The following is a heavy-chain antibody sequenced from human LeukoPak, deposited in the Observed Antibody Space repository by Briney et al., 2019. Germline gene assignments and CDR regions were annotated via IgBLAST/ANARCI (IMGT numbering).Heavy chain of an antibody. CDR3: ARDPGDIVVVPGEDAFDI. CDR2: INPNSGST. CDR1: GYTFTGYY. J-gene: IGHJ3*02. D-gene: IGHD2-2*01. Sequence: GASVKVSCKASGYTFTGYYMHWVRQAPGQGLEWMGWINPNSGSTNYAQKFQGRVTMTRDTSISTAYMELSRLRSDDTAVYYCARDPGDIVVVPGEDAFDIWGQGTMVTVSS. V-gene: IGHV1-2*02.